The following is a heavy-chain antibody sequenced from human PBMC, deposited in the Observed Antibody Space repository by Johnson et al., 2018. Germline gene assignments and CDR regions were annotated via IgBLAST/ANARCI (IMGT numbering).Heavy chain of an antibody. CDR2: ISYDGNNK. D-gene: IGHD3-16*01. J-gene: IGHJ3*02. CDR3: AKGGWSYVVFDAFAI. Sequence: QVQLQESGGGVVQPGRSLRLSCAASGFTFSSYALHWVRQAPGKGLEWVAFISYDGNNKHYADSVKGRFTISRDNSKNSRYLPMNSLRTEDTALYYCAKGGWSYVVFDAFAIWGQGTMVTVSS. CDR1: GFTFSSYA. V-gene: IGHV3-30-3*01.